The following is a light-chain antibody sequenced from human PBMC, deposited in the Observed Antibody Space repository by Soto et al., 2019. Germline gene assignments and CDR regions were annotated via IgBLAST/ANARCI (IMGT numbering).Light chain of an antibody. CDR2: DAS. CDR3: QQYDHLPIT. J-gene: IGKJ5*01. Sequence: DVQMTQSPSSLSASVGDTITITCQATQDISNYLNWYQQKPGEAPKLLIYDASKLETGVPSRFSGSGSGTDFTFTISSLRPEDFATYHCQQYDHLPITFGQGTRLEIK. CDR1: QDISNY. V-gene: IGKV1-33*01.